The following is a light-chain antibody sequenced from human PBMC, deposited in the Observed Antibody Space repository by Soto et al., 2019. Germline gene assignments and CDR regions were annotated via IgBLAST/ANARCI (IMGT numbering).Light chain of an antibody. J-gene: IGLJ2*01. CDR2: DNN. V-gene: IGLV1-40*01. Sequence: QSVLTQPPSVSGAPGQRVTISCTGSSSNIGAGYDVNWYQQVPGTAPKLLIYDNNNRPSGVADRFSGSKSGTSASLAIAGLQAEDEAHYFCQSYDSSLTGVVFGGGTKLTVL. CDR3: QSYDSSLTGVV. CDR1: SSNIGAGYD.